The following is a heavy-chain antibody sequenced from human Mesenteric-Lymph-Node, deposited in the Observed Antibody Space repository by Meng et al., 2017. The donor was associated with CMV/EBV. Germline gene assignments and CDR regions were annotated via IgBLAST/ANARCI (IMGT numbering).Heavy chain of an antibody. CDR1: GDSIRSFY. Sequence: SETLSLTCSVSGDSIRSFYWTWIRQPPGKGLQWIGSIYSSGSTDYNPSLKSRVTMSVDTSKNQFSLNLNSVTAADTAEYYCARGGGGGYDAFDIWGQGTMVTVSS. V-gene: IGHV4-59*01. CDR3: ARGGGGGYDAFDI. D-gene: IGHD2-15*01. J-gene: IGHJ3*02. CDR2: IYSSGST.